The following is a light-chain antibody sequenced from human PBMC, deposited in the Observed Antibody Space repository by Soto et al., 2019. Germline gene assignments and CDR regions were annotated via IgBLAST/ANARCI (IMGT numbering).Light chain of an antibody. CDR2: EVN. J-gene: IGLJ1*01. V-gene: IGLV2-8*01. CDR3: TSYAGGNKV. Sequence: QSVLTQPPSASGSPGQSVAISCTGTSSDVGGYNSVSWYQQHPGRAPKLIMSEVNKRPSGVPDRFSGSKSGNTASLTVSGLQTEDEADYYCTSYAGGNKVFGTGTKVTVL. CDR1: SSDVGGYNS.